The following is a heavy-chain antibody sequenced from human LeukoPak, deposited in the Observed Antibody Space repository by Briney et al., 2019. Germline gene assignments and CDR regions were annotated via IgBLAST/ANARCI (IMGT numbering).Heavy chain of an antibody. Sequence: APVKVSCKASGYTFTSYDINWVRQAPGQGLEWMGWINPNSGGTNYAQKFQGRVTMTRDTSISTAYMELSRLRSDDTAVYYCATIAVAGTLDYWGQGTLVTVSS. V-gene: IGHV1-2*02. CDR1: GYTFTSYD. J-gene: IGHJ4*02. D-gene: IGHD6-19*01. CDR3: ATIAVAGTLDY. CDR2: INPNSGGT.